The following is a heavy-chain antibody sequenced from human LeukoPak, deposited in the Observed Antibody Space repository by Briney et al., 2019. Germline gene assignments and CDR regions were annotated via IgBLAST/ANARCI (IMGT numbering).Heavy chain of an antibody. Sequence: PGGSLRLSCAASGFTFSASAMHWVRQASGKGLEWVSYISSSGSTIYYADSVKGRFTISRDNAKNSLYLQMNSLRAEDTAVYYCARQRGDILTGYYMPRGFDYWGQGTLVTVSS. V-gene: IGHV3-48*03. CDR3: ARQRGDILTGYYMPRGFDY. CDR2: ISSSGSTI. D-gene: IGHD3-9*01. J-gene: IGHJ4*02. CDR1: GFTFSASA.